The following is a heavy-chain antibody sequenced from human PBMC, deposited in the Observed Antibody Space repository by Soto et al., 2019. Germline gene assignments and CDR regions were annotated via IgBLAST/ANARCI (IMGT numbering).Heavy chain of an antibody. J-gene: IGHJ4*02. D-gene: IGHD6-13*01. CDR1: GASISSYY. CDR2: IYYSGST. CDR3: ARVEAGYSRSWPLGNY. Sequence: PSETLSLTCAVSGASISSYYWSWIRQPPGKGLEWIGYIYYSGSTKYNPSLKSRVTISVDTSKNQFSLKLSSVTAADTAVYYCARVEAGYSRSWPLGNYWGQGTLVTFSS. V-gene: IGHV4-59*12.